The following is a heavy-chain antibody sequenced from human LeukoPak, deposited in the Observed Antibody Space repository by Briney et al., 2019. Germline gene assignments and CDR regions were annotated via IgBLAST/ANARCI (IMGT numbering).Heavy chain of an antibody. CDR1: GGSISSSSYY. CDR2: IYYSGST. J-gene: IGHJ5*02. V-gene: IGHV4-39*02. D-gene: IGHD6-13*01. CDR3: AREGYSSSRYGWFDP. Sequence: PSETLSLTCTVSGGSISSSSYYWGWIRQPPGKGLEWIGSIYYSGSTYYNPSLKSRVTISVDTSKNQFSLKLSSVPAADTALYYCAREGYSSSRYGWFDPWGQRTLVTVSS.